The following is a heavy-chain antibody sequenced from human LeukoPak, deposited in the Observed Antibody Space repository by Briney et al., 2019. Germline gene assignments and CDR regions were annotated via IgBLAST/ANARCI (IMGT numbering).Heavy chain of an antibody. J-gene: IGHJ3*02. CDR3: ARDSSGGSWIDAFDI. D-gene: IGHD2-15*01. Sequence: GGSLRLSCAASGFTFSSYEMNWVRQAPGKGLEWASYISSSGSTIYYADSVKGRFTISRDNAKNSLYLQMNSLRAEDTAVYYCARDSSGGSWIDAFDIWGQGTMVTVSS. CDR1: GFTFSSYE. V-gene: IGHV3-48*03. CDR2: ISSSGSTI.